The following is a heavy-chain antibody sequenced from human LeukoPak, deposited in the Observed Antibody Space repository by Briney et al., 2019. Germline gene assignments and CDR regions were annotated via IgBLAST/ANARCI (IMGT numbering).Heavy chain of an antibody. V-gene: IGHV3-30*02. CDR2: IRYDGSVK. J-gene: IGHJ4*02. CDR3: TKNLGQWLDY. D-gene: IGHD3-22*01. CDR1: GYTFTGYY. Sequence: SCKASGYTFTGYYMHWVRQAPGKGLEWVAFIRYDGSVKYYADSVKGRFTISRDNSKNTLYLQMNSLRTEDTAVYYCTKNLGQWLDYWGQGTLVTVSS.